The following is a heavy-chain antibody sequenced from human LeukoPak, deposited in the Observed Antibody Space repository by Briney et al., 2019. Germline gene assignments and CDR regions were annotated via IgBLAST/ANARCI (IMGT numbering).Heavy chain of an antibody. CDR1: GYTFTGYY. J-gene: IGHJ3*02. V-gene: IGHV1-2*02. Sequence: ASVKVSCKASGYTFTGYYMHRVRQAPGQGLEWMGWINPNSGGTNYAQKFQGRVTMTRDTSISTAYMELSRLRSDDTAVYYCARDPFDPGLSYYDILTGYYPAADAFDIWGQGTMVTVSS. CDR3: ARDPFDPGLSYYDILTGYYPAADAFDI. CDR2: INPNSGGT. D-gene: IGHD3-9*01.